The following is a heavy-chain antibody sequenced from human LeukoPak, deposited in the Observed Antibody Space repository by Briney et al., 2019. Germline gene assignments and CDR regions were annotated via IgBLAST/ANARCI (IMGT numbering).Heavy chain of an antibody. V-gene: IGHV1-46*01. CDR1: GYTFTSYF. Sequence: ASVKVSCKASGYTFTSYFMHWVRQAPGQGLDWMGIINPSGGSTSYAQKFQVRVTMTRDTSTSTVHIELSSLRSEDTAVYYCAKNSADYGDYDYWGKGALVTVS. CDR3: AKNSADYGDYDY. D-gene: IGHD4-17*01. CDR2: INPSGGST. J-gene: IGHJ4*02.